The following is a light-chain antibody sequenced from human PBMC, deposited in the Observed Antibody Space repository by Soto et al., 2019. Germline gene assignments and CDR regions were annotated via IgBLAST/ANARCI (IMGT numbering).Light chain of an antibody. CDR1: SSDVGGYNY. Sequence: QSVLTQPASVSGSPGQSITISCTGTSSDVGGYNYVSWYQQHPGKAPKLMIYDVSNRPSGVSNRFSGSKSGNTASLTISGLRAEDEADYYCSSYTSRRTLVVFGGGTQLTVL. CDR3: SSYTSRRTLVV. V-gene: IGLV2-14*01. J-gene: IGLJ2*01. CDR2: DVS.